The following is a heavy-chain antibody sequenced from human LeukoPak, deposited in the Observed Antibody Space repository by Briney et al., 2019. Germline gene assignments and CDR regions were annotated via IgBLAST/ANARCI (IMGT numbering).Heavy chain of an antibody. CDR2: IFYSGST. J-gene: IGHJ4*02. Sequence: SETLSLTCTVSGGSINSYYWSWIRQPPGKGLEWIGHIFYSGSTNYSPSLQSRVTISVDTSKNQFSLRLTSVTAADTAIYFCARLWYGGSHLFDYWGQGTLVTVSS. V-gene: IGHV4-59*08. D-gene: IGHD4-23*01. CDR3: ARLWYGGSHLFDY. CDR1: GGSINSYY.